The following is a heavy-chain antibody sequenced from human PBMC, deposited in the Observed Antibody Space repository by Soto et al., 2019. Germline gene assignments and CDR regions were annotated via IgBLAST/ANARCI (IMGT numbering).Heavy chain of an antibody. Sequence: IVGCRLKTKGKGLEWVSYISSSSSTIYYADSVKGRFTISRDNAKNSLYLQMNSLRAEDTAVYYCARDPYHYDSCGYGPWGQGTLVPVSS. D-gene: IGHD3-22*01. CDR3: ARDPYHYDSCGYGP. J-gene: IGHJ5*02. CDR2: ISSSSSTI. CDR1: I. V-gene: IGHV3-48*01.